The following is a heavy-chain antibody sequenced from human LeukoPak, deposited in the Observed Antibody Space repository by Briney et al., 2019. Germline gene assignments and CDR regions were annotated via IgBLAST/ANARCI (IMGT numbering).Heavy chain of an antibody. J-gene: IGHJ3*02. D-gene: IGHD1-1*01. V-gene: IGHV3-21*05. CDR3: AGDGTGVLPGDAFDI. CDR2: ISYTGNDI. Sequence: GVSLRLSCAASGFTFSTHSMNWVRQAPGKGLEWVSYISYTGNDIYYGESVKGRLTISRDNAKNSLYLQMHALRAEDTAVYYCAGDGTGVLPGDAFDIWSQGTMVTVSS. CDR1: GFTFSTHS.